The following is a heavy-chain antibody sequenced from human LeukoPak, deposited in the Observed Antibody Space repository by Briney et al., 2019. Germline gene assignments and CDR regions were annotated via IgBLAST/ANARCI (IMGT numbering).Heavy chain of an antibody. CDR1: RFTFSSYA. J-gene: IGHJ4*02. D-gene: IGHD6-19*01. Sequence: PGGSLRLSCAASRFTFSSYAMGWVRQAPGKGLEWVSATSGSGGSTYYADSVKGRFTISRDNSKNTLYVQMNSLRAEDTAVYYCAKTRGDGGWYSGFDYWGQGTLVTVSS. CDR2: TSGSGGST. CDR3: AKTRGDGGWYSGFDY. V-gene: IGHV3-23*01.